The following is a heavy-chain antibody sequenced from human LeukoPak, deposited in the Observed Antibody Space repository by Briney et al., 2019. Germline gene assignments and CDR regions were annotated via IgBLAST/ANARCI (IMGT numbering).Heavy chain of an antibody. V-gene: IGHV4-4*02. D-gene: IGHD2-15*01. Sequence: GTLSLTCAVSGGSISSSNWWSWVRQPPGKGLEWIGEIYHSGSTNYNPSLKSRLTISVDKSKNQFSLKLSSVTAADTAVYYCARDLRQRPKEGYCSGGSCHSDYYYYGMDVWGQGTTVAVSS. CDR3: ARDLRQRPKEGYCSGGSCHSDYYYYGMDV. CDR2: IYHSGST. CDR1: GGSISSSNW. J-gene: IGHJ6*02.